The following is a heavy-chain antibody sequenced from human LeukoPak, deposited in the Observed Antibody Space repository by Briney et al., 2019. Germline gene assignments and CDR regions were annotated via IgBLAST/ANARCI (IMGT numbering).Heavy chain of an antibody. Sequence: AGGSLRLSCAASGFTFSSYAMSWVRQAPGKGLEWVSAISGSGGSTYYADSVKGRFTISRDNSKNTLYLQTNSLRAEDTAVYYCAKRLGYSSGWNFDYWGQGTLVTVSP. CDR2: ISGSGGST. D-gene: IGHD6-19*01. V-gene: IGHV3-23*01. J-gene: IGHJ4*02. CDR1: GFTFSSYA. CDR3: AKRLGYSSGWNFDY.